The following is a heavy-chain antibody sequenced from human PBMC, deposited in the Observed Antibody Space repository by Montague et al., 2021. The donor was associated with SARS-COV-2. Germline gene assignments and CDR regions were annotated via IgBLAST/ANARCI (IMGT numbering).Heavy chain of an antibody. Sequence: TLSLTCSVSGASISSANDYWTWIRQPAGKGLEWIGHISTSGSSSYNPSLKSRVTIILDTSKQQFSLTLRSVTAADTAVYSCARHVSTGTGRGFIDDWGQGTLVTVSS. CDR3: ARHVSTGTGRGFIDD. CDR2: ISTSGSS. V-gene: IGHV4-61*09. J-gene: IGHJ1*01. CDR1: GASISSANDY. D-gene: IGHD1-1*01.